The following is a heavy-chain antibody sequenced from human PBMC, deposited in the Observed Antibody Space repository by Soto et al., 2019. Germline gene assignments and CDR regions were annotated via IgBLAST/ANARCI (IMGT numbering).Heavy chain of an antibody. D-gene: IGHD2-21*02. Sequence: EVQLVESGGGLVQPGGSLKLSCAASGFTFSGSAMHWVRQASGKGLEWVGRIRSKANSYATEYAASVKGRFTISRDDSKNSASLQTTSLKTEDTAVYYCTRHALQYCGGDCYLLPYFDLWGRGTLVTVSS. J-gene: IGHJ2*01. CDR2: IRSKANSYAT. CDR3: TRHALQYCGGDCYLLPYFDL. V-gene: IGHV3-73*02. CDR1: GFTFSGSA.